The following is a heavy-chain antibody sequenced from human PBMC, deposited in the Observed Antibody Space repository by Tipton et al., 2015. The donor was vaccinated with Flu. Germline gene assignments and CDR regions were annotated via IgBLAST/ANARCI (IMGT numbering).Heavy chain of an antibody. D-gene: IGHD4-11*01. V-gene: IGHV4-61*02. CDR2: IYTSGST. J-gene: IGHJ5*02. CDR1: GPFITSGSYF. CDR3: ARRDYSNYVSEPKSWFDP. Sequence: TLSLTCTVSGPFITSGSYFWSWIRQPAGKDLEWIGRIYTSGSTNYNPSLESRVTISVDSSRNQFSLRLSSVTAADTAVYYCARRDYSNYVSEPKSWFDPWGQGILVTVSS.